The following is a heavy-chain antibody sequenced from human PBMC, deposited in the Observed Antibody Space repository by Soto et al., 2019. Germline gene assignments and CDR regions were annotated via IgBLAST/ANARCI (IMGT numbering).Heavy chain of an antibody. CDR3: AKGESIVVVPAAIPRSYYYYYGMDV. CDR1: GFTFSSYA. Sequence: EVQLLESGGGLVQPGGSLRLSCAASGFTFSSYAMSWVRQAPGKGLEWVSAISGSGGSTYYADSVKGRFTISRDNSKNTLYLQMNSLRAEDTAVYYCAKGESIVVVPAAIPRSYYYYYGMDVWGQGTTVTVSS. V-gene: IGHV3-23*01. CDR2: ISGSGGST. J-gene: IGHJ6*02. D-gene: IGHD2-2*02.